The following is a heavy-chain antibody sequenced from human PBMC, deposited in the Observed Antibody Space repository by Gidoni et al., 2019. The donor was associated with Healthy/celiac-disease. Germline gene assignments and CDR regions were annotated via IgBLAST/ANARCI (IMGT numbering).Heavy chain of an antibody. CDR1: VFTFSGSL. J-gene: IGHJ6*03. D-gene: IGHD3-3*01. V-gene: IGHV3-7*03. Sequence: EVQLVESGGGLVKHGGSLSLSCAASVFTFSGSLMSCVRQAPGKGLEWVANIKQDGSGKYYAESVKGRFTISRDNAKNSLYLQMNSLRAEDTAVYYCARAGRVFGGVVASYYYYYMDVWGKGTTVTVSS. CDR2: IKQDGSGK. CDR3: ARAGRVFGGVVASYYYYYMDV.